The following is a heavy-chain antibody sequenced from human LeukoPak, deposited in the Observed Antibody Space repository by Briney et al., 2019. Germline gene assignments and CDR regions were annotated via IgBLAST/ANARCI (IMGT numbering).Heavy chain of an antibody. Sequence: GGSLRLSCAASGFTFSSYSMNWVRQAPGKGLEWVAVISHDGGNKYYADSVKGRFTISRDNSKNTLYLQMNILRAEDTAVYYCAKNPGVVITKSLQHWGQGTLVTVSS. CDR1: GFTFSSYS. CDR3: AKNPGVVITKSLQH. D-gene: IGHD3-22*01. V-gene: IGHV3-30*18. CDR2: ISHDGGNK. J-gene: IGHJ1*01.